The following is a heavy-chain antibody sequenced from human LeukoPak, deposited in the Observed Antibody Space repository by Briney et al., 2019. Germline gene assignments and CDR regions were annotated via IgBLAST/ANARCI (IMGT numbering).Heavy chain of an antibody. CDR1: GFTFSSYA. Sequence: PGRSLRLSCAASGFTFSSYAMHWVRQAPGKGLEWVAVISYDGSNKYYADSVKGRFTISRDNSKNTLYLQMNSLRAEDTAVYYCARDTGGIAARRWDYWSQGTLVTVSS. CDR2: ISYDGSNK. CDR3: ARDTGGIAARRWDY. J-gene: IGHJ4*02. V-gene: IGHV3-30*04. D-gene: IGHD6-6*01.